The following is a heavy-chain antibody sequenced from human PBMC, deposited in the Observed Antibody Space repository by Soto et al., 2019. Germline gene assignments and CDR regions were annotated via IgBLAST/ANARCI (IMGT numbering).Heavy chain of an antibody. CDR2: LNPDTAST. CDR1: GYSFANYT. Sequence: ASVKVSCKASGYSFANYTIHWVRQAPGQGLEWMGWLNPDTASTKFSPKFQGRVIITRDKSANTAFMQLTSLTSEDTAMYYCARDTETLGPRANDALDIWGQGTMVTVSS. CDR3: ARDTETLGPRANDALDI. D-gene: IGHD3-3*02. J-gene: IGHJ3*02. V-gene: IGHV1-3*01.